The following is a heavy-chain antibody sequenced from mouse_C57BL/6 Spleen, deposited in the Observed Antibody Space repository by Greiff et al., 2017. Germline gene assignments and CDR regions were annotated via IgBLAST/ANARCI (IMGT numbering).Heavy chain of an antibody. CDR1: GFTFSSYG. Sequence: EVKLVESGGDLVKPGGSLKLSCAASGFTFSSYGMSWVRQTPDKRLEWVATISSGGSYTYYPDSVKGRFTISRDNAKNTLYLQMSSLKSEDTAMYYCARHDDGYWAWFAYWGQGTLGTVSA. J-gene: IGHJ3*01. D-gene: IGHD2-3*01. CDR3: ARHDDGYWAWFAY. CDR2: ISSGGSYT. V-gene: IGHV5-6*02.